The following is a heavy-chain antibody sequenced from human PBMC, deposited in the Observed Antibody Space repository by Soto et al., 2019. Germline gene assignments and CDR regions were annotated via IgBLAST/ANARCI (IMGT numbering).Heavy chain of an antibody. Sequence: QITLKESGPTLVKPTQPLTLTCTFSGFSLSTRGVGVGWIRHPPGKALEWLALIYWDDDKRYSPSLKSRLTITKDTSKNQVVLTITNMDPVDTATYYCAHNGGSRRFDPWGQGTLVTVSS. J-gene: IGHJ5*02. CDR3: AHNGGSRRFDP. V-gene: IGHV2-5*02. CDR2: IYWDDDK. CDR1: GFSLSTRGVG.